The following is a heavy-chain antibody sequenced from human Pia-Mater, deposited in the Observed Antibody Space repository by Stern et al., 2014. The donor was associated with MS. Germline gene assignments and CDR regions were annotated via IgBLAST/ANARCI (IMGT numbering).Heavy chain of an antibody. CDR2: ISYDGNNQ. Sequence: QVQLVESGGGVVQPGGSLRLSCATSGFTFSTYAIHWVRQAPGKGLEWVAVISYDGNNQYYADSVKGRFTISRDNSKNTLYLQMNSLTDEDTAVYYCARDPLAGTGAYFDYWGQGALVTVSS. J-gene: IGHJ4*02. CDR3: ARDPLAGTGAYFDY. D-gene: IGHD6-19*01. CDR1: GFTFSTYA. V-gene: IGHV3-30-3*01.